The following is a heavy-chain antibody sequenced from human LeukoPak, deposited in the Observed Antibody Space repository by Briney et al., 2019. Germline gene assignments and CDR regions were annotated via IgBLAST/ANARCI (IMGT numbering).Heavy chain of an antibody. V-gene: IGHV3-33*01. CDR1: GFTFSSYG. D-gene: IGHD3-22*01. CDR3: ARQYYYDSSGSNNHFDY. J-gene: IGHJ4*02. CDR2: IWYDGSNK. Sequence: GRSLRLSCAASGFTFSSYGMHWVRQAPGKGLEWVAVIWYDGSNKYYADSVKGRFTISRDNSKNTLYLQMNSLRAEDTAVYYCARQYYYDSSGSNNHFDYWGQGTLVTVSS.